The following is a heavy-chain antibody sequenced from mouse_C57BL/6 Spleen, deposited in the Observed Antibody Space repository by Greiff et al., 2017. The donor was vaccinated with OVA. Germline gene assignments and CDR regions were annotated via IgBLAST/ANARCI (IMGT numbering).Heavy chain of an antibody. Sequence: VQLQQSGPELVKPGASVKMSCKASGYTFTDYNMHWVKQSHGKSLEWIGYINPNNGGTSYNQKFKGKATLTVNKSSSTAYMELRSLTSEDSAVYYCARDYYGSSYEFAYWGQGTLVTVSA. J-gene: IGHJ3*01. D-gene: IGHD1-1*01. CDR3: ARDYYGSSYEFAY. CDR1: GYTFTDYN. V-gene: IGHV1-22*01. CDR2: INPNNGGT.